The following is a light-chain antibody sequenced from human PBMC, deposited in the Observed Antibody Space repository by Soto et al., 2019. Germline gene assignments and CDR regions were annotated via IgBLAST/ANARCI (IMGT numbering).Light chain of an antibody. J-gene: IGKJ4*01. CDR2: LGS. CDR1: QSLLRSNGYNY. V-gene: IGKV2-28*01. Sequence: DIVMTQSPLSLPVTPGEPASISCRSSQSLLRSNGYNYLDWYLQKPGQSPQLMIYLGSNRASGGPDRFSVSGSVSDFTLKISTAEAEDVGVYYCVPVQQATLTFGGGTKVEIK. CDR3: VPVQQATLT.